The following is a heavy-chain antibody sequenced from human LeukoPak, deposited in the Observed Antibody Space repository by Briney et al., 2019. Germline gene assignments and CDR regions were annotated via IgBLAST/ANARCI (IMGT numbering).Heavy chain of an antibody. Sequence: GGSLRLSCTASGFTFSDYPMYWVRQAPGKGLEWVAVISYNGDTSYYANSVKGRFTISRDSSRNKLYLQMDSLRYEDTALYYCARDPLRGWGDYFDYWGQGTLVTVSS. J-gene: IGHJ4*02. CDR2: ISYNGDTS. CDR1: GFTFSDYP. V-gene: IGHV3-30-3*01. CDR3: ARDPLRGWGDYFDY. D-gene: IGHD3-10*01.